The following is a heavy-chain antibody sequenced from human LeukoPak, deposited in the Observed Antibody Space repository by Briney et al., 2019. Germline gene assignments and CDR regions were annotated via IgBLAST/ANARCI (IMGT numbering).Heavy chain of an antibody. V-gene: IGHV4-34*01. J-gene: IGHJ6*03. Sequence: SETLSLTCAVYGGSFSGYYWSWIRQPPGKGLEWIGEINHRGSTNYNPSLKSRVTISVDTSKNQFSLRLNSVTAADTAVYYCARGNLWDYRRYYYYMDVWGKGTTVTVSS. CDR3: ARGNLWDYRRYYYYMDV. CDR2: INHRGST. CDR1: GGSFSGYY. D-gene: IGHD4-11*01.